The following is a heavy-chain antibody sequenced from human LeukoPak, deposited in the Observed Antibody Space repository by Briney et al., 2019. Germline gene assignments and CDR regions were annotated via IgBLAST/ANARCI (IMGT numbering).Heavy chain of an antibody. CDR1: GDSMTRGGYY. Sequence: SQTLSLTCTVSGDSMTRGGYYWSWVRQHPGKGLEWIGFIYHSGTTFYNPSLEGRAAISVDTSQNRFSLKLTSVTAADTAVYYCARAVDYRNYFDYWGQGTLATVSS. V-gene: IGHV4-31*03. CDR3: ARAVDYRNYFDY. J-gene: IGHJ4*02. CDR2: IYHSGTT. D-gene: IGHD4-11*01.